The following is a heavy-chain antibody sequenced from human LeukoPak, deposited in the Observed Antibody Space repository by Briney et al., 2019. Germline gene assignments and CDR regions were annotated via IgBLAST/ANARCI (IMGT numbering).Heavy chain of an antibody. J-gene: IGHJ6*04. CDR2: ISYDGSNK. CDR1: GFTFSSYG. Sequence: PGGSLRLSCAASGFTFSSYGMHWVRQAPGKGLEWVAVISYDGSNKYYADSVKGRFTISRDNSKNTLYLQMNSLRAEDTAVYYRAKGEVARGYGMDVWGKGTTVTVSS. D-gene: IGHD2-15*01. CDR3: AKGEVARGYGMDV. V-gene: IGHV3-30*18.